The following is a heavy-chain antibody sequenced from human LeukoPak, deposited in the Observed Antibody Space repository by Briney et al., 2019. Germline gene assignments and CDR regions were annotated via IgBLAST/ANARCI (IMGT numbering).Heavy chain of an antibody. D-gene: IGHD4-17*01. CDR1: GFTFSSYA. Sequence: GGSLRLSCAASGFTFSSYAMSWVRQAPGKGLEWVLAISGSSGSTYYADSVKGRFTISRDNSKNTLYLQMNSLRAEDTAVYYCAKDHSTTVTAYYYYYYGMDVWGQGTTVTVSS. J-gene: IGHJ6*02. CDR3: AKDHSTTVTAYYYYYYGMDV. CDR2: ISGSSGST. V-gene: IGHV3-23*01.